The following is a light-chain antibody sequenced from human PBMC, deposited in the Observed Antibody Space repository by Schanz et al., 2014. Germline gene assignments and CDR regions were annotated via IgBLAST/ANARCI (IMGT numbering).Light chain of an antibody. CDR3: ISYTTSSTWV. CDR2: DVS. V-gene: IGLV2-14*01. Sequence: QSALTQPASVSGSPGQSITISCTGTSSDVGGHNYVSWFQQDPGKAPKVIISDVSDRPSGVSDRFSGSKSGNTASLTISGLQAEDEADYYCISYTTSSTWVFGGGTKLTVL. J-gene: IGLJ3*02. CDR1: SSDVGGHNY.